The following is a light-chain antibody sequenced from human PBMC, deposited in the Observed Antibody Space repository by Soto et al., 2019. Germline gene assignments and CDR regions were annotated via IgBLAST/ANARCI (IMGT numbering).Light chain of an antibody. V-gene: IGKV3-20*01. CDR1: QSVDSNY. CDR2: GAS. J-gene: IGKJ4*01. CDR3: QQYGTYPLT. Sequence: EIVLTQSPGTLSLSTGERATLSCRVSQSVDSNYLAWYQQKPGQAPRLLIYGASSRATGIPDRFSGSGSGTDFTLTISRLEPEDFAVFYCQQYGTYPLTFGGGTKVEIK.